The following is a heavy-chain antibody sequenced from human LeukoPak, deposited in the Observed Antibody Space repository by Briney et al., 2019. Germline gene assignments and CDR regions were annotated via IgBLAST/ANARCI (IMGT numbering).Heavy chain of an antibody. CDR3: AKEYSGYDFDY. V-gene: IGHV3-23*01. D-gene: IGHD5-12*01. CDR2: TSGSGVNS. J-gene: IGHJ4*02. Sequence: GGSLRLSCAASGFTLRSYDMSWVRQAPGKGLEWVAATSGSGVNSYYAHSVRGRFTISRDNSQNTLYLQMDSLRAEDTVLYYCAKEYSGYDFDYWGQGTLVTVSS. CDR1: GFTLRSYD.